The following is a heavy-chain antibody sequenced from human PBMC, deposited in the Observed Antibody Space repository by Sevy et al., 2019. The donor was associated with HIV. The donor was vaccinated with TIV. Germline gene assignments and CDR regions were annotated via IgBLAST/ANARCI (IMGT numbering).Heavy chain of an antibody. D-gene: IGHD6-25*01. CDR3: ARGQRLAPPWGFDL. CDR2: IGTVGDT. J-gene: IGHJ2*01. V-gene: IGHV3-13*01. Sequence: GGSLRLSCAASGFTFSSHDMHWVRQATGKGLEWISSIGTVGDTYYIGSVKGRFTTSSEDAKKSFYLQMNSLRDDDTAVYYCARGQRLAPPWGFDLWGRGTLVTVSS. CDR1: GFTFSSHD.